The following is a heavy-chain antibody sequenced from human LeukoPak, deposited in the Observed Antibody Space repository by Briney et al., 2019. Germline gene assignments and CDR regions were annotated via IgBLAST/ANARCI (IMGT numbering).Heavy chain of an antibody. D-gene: IGHD6-19*01. CDR1: GYTITDYY. Sequence: GASVKVSCKASGYTITDYYIHWVRQAPGQGPEWMGWLDPKSGGTKYAQRFQGRVTMTWDTSISTAYMDLARLRSDDTAVYYCAVGLDIAMPGKVPTGWGQGTLVTVSS. V-gene: IGHV1-2*02. CDR2: LDPKSGGT. CDR3: AVGLDIAMPGKVPTG. J-gene: IGHJ4*02.